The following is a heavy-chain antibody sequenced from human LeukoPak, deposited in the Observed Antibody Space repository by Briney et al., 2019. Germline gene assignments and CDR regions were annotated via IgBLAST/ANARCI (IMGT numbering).Heavy chain of an antibody. V-gene: IGHV3-30*02. Sequence: GGSLRLACAASGFTFSSYGMHWVRQAPGKVLEWVAFIRYDGSNKYYADSVKGRFTISRDNSKNTLYLQMNSLRAEDTAVYYCAREEGYYDSSGYYIPPYYFDYWGQGTLVTVSS. CDR3: AREEGYYDSSGYYIPPYYFDY. CDR2: IRYDGSNK. CDR1: GFTFSSYG. J-gene: IGHJ4*02. D-gene: IGHD3-22*01.